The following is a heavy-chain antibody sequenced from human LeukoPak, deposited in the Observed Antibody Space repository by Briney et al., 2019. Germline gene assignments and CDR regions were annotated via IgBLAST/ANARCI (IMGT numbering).Heavy chain of an antibody. CDR3: ARQLWGYDYVWGSYRYNWFDP. CDR1: GGSISSSSYY. D-gene: IGHD3-16*02. Sequence: PSETLSLTCTVSGGSISSSSYYWGWIRQPPGEGVEWIGRIYYSRSTSYYPALTMRVTISVDTSKNQFSLKLSSVTAADTAVYYCARQLWGYDYVWGSYRYNWFDPGGQGTLVTVSS. J-gene: IGHJ5*02. V-gene: IGHV4-39*01. CDR2: IYYSRST.